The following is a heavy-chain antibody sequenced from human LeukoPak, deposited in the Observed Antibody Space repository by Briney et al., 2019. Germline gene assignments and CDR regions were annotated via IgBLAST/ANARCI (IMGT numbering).Heavy chain of an antibody. D-gene: IGHD4-11*01. Sequence: SVKVSCKASGGTFSSYAISWVRQAPGQGLEWMGGIIPIFGTANYAQKFQGRVTITADESTSTAYMELSSLRSEDTAVYYCASTYSFSNYDYYYYMDVWGKGTTVTVSS. CDR3: ASTYSFSNYDYYYYMDV. CDR2: IIPIFGTA. CDR1: GGTFSSYA. J-gene: IGHJ6*03. V-gene: IGHV1-69*13.